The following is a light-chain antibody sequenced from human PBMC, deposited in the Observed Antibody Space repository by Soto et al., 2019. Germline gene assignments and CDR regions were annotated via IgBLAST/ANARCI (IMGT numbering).Light chain of an antibody. CDR1: QSISSY. CDR2: AAS. Sequence: DIQMTQSPSSLSASVGDRVTITCRASQSISSYLNWYQQKPGKAPKLLIYAASSLQSGVPSRFSGSGSGTDFTLTISSLQPEDFATYYCQQSYSTLPTFGQGTKVESK. J-gene: IGKJ1*01. CDR3: QQSYSTLPT. V-gene: IGKV1-39*01.